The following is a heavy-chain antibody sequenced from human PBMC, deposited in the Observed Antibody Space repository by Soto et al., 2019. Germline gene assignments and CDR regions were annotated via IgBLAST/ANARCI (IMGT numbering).Heavy chain of an antibody. D-gene: IGHD3-3*01. CDR1: GYTFTSYG. CDR2: ISANSGNT. Sequence: ASVKVSCKASGYTFTSYGISWVRQAPGQGLEWMGWISANSGNTGYAQKFQGRVTMTRNTSISTAYMELSSLRSEDTAVYYCATSEAYYDFWSGYTLDYWGQGTLVTVSS. V-gene: IGHV1-8*02. J-gene: IGHJ4*02. CDR3: ATSEAYYDFWSGYTLDY.